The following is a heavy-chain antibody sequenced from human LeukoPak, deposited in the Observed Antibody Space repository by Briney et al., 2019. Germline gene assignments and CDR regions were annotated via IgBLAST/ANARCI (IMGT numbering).Heavy chain of an antibody. J-gene: IGHJ6*03. V-gene: IGHV1-69*05. CDR1: GGTFSSYA. Sequence: SVKVSCKASGGTFSSYAISWVRQAPGQGLEWMGGIIPIFGTANYAQKFQGRVTITTDESTSTAYMELSSLRSEDTAVYYCARDRGELTLGYYYYMDVWGKGTTVTVSS. CDR3: ARDRGELTLGYYYYMDV. D-gene: IGHD1-7*01. CDR2: IIPIFGTA.